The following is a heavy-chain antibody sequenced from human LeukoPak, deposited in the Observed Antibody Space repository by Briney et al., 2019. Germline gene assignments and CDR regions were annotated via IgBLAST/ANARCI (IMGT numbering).Heavy chain of an antibody. D-gene: IGHD4-23*01. J-gene: IGHJ4*02. CDR2: INSDGSRT. Sequence: GGSLRLSCAASGFTFSSYWMHWVRQAPGKGLVWVSRINSDGSRTIYAASAKGRFTISRDHAKNPLYPQMNSLRPYDPALSSRPRSRGNPRDYWGQGTLVTVSS. CDR3: PRSRGNPRDY. V-gene: IGHV3-74*01. CDR1: GFTFSSYW.